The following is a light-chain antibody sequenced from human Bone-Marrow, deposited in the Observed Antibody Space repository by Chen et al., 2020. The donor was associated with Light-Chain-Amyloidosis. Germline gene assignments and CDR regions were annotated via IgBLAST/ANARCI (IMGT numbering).Light chain of an antibody. V-gene: IGLV3-1*01. J-gene: IGLJ2*01. CDR3: QTWDSDTVP. CDR1: ELGDKY. CDR2: QDS. Sequence: SYDLTQPRSVSVSPGQTASITCSGDELGDKYVSWYQQKPGQSPVLVIYQDSKRTSGIPERFSGSNSGNTATLNISETQATDEADYYCQTWDSDTVPFGGGTKLTVL.